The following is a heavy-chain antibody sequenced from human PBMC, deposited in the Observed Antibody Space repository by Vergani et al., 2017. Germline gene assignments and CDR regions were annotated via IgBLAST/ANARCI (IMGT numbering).Heavy chain of an antibody. CDR2: IIPIFGTA. J-gene: IGHJ4*02. V-gene: IGHV1-69*01. D-gene: IGHD3-10*01. CDR3: ARDLPYYYGSGSYYDPYYFDS. CDR1: GGTFSSYA. Sequence: QVQLVQSGAEVKKPGSSVKVSCKASGGTFSSYAISWVRQAPGQGLEWMGGIIPIFGTANYAQKFQGSVTITADESTSTAYMELSSLRSEDTAVYYCARDLPYYYGSGSYYDPYYFDSWGQGTLVTVSS.